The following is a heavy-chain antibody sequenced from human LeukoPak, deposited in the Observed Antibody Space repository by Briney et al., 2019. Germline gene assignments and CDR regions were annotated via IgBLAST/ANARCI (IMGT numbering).Heavy chain of an antibody. CDR2: ISGSGDSI. V-gene: IGHV3-23*01. CDR1: GFIFSNYA. J-gene: IGHJ3*02. CDR3: AKDHDYYASGPI. D-gene: IGHD3-10*01. Sequence: GGSLSLSCAVSGFIFSNYAMNWVRQAPGKGLEWVSAISGSGDSIYYADSVKGRFTISRDNSKNTLSLQMNSLRAEDTAVYYCAKDHDYYASGPIWGQGTMVTVSS.